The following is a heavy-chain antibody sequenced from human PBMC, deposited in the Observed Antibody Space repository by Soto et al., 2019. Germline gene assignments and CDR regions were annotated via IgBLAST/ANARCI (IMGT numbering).Heavy chain of an antibody. J-gene: IGHJ4*02. D-gene: IGHD2-21*02. CDR2: ISSSGSTI. CDR3: ARLAYCGGDCYSDYFDY. Sequence: EVQLVESGGGLVQPGGSLRLSCAASGFTFSSYEMNWVRQAPGKGLEWVSYISSSGSTIYYADSVKGRFTISRDNAKNSLYLQMNSLRAEDTAVYYCARLAYCGGDCYSDYFDYWGQGPLVTVSS. V-gene: IGHV3-48*03. CDR1: GFTFSSYE.